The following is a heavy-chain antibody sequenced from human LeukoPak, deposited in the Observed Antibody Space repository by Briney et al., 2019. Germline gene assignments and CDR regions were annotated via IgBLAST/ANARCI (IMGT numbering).Heavy chain of an antibody. V-gene: IGHV3-11*04. Sequence: PGGSLRLSCAASGFAVSANYMSWIRQAPGKGLEWVSYISSSGSTIYYADSVKGRFIISRDNAKNSLYLQMNSLRAEDTAVYYCARVNPQGAFDIWGQGTMVTVSS. CDR3: ARVNPQGAFDI. D-gene: IGHD1-14*01. CDR2: ISSSGSTI. CDR1: GFAVSANY. J-gene: IGHJ3*02.